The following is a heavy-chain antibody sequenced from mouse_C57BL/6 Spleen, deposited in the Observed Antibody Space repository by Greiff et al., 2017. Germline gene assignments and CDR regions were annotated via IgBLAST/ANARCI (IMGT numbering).Heavy chain of an antibody. J-gene: IGHJ3*01. CDR2: IDPEDGDT. Sequence: QLQQSGAELVRPGASVKLSCTASGFNIKDYYMHWVKQRPEQGLEWIGRIDPEDGDTEYAPKFQGKATMTADTSSNTAYLQLSSLTSEDTAVYYCTTYYYGSISAWFAYWGQGTLVTVSA. CDR1: GFNIKDYY. D-gene: IGHD1-1*01. CDR3: TTYYYGSISAWFAY. V-gene: IGHV14-1*01.